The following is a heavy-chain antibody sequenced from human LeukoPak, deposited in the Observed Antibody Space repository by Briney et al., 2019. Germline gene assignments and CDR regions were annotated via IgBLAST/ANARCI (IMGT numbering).Heavy chain of an antibody. CDR2: IGVAANT. CDR1: GFTFSSYD. J-gene: IGHJ4*02. Sequence: GGSLRLSCAASGFTFSSYDMHWVRKATGKGLEWVSAIGVAANTFYSGSVKGRFTISRENAKNSLYLLMTSLRAEDTAVYYCARQNTPHGNFDYWGQGILVTVSS. CDR3: ARQNTPHGNFDY. V-gene: IGHV3-13*01. D-gene: IGHD1-26*01.